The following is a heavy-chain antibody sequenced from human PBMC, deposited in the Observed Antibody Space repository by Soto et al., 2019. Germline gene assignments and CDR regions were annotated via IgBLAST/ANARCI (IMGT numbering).Heavy chain of an antibody. D-gene: IGHD4-17*01. Sequence: QLRLQESGSGLVKPSQTLSLTCAVSGGSISSGGYSWSWIRQPPGKGLEWIGYIYHSGSTYYNPSLKSPVTISVDRSKNQFSLKLSSVTAADTAVYYCARSMTTVTTNDYWGQGSLVTVSS. CDR3: ARSMTTVTTNDY. CDR2: IYHSGST. CDR1: GGSISSGGYS. V-gene: IGHV4-30-2*01. J-gene: IGHJ4*02.